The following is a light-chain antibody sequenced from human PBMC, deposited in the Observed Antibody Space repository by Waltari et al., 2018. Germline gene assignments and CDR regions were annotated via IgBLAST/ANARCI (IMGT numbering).Light chain of an antibody. CDR1: QSISSY. CDR3: QRIYSSPELT. Sequence: DIQMTQSPSSLSASVGDRVTITCRASQSISSYLNWYQQKPGKAPKLLIYAASSLQSGVPSRFSGSRPGTDFTLTISSLQPEDFATYSCQRIYSSPELTFGGVTKVELK. CDR2: AAS. V-gene: IGKV1-39*01. J-gene: IGKJ4*01.